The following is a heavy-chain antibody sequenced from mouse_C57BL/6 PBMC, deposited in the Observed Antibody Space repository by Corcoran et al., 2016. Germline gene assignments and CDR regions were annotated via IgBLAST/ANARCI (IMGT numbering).Heavy chain of an antibody. CDR3: ATDYYGGSYWYFDV. Sequence: QIQLVQSGPELKKPGETVKISCKASGYTFTTYGMSWVKQAPGKGLKWMGWINTYSGVPTYADDFKGRFAFSLETSASTAYLQINNLKNEDTATYFCATDYYGGSYWYFDVWGTGATVTVSS. J-gene: IGHJ1*03. CDR1: GYTFTTYG. V-gene: IGHV9-3*01. D-gene: IGHD1-1*01. CDR2: INTYSGVP.